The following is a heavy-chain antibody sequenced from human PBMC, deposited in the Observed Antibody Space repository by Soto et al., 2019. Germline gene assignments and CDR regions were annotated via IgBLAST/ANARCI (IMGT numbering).Heavy chain of an antibody. CDR1: GYTFTSYG. CDR3: ARDLPPSVFNSYYYGMDV. D-gene: IGHD2-8*01. Sequence: QVRLVQSGAEVKKPGASVKVSCKASGYTFTSYGISWVRQAPGQGLEWMGWISAYNGNTNYAQKLQGRVTMTTDTSTSTAYMELRSLRSDDTAVYYGARDLPPSVFNSYYYGMDVWGQGATVTVSS. J-gene: IGHJ6*02. V-gene: IGHV1-18*04. CDR2: ISAYNGNT.